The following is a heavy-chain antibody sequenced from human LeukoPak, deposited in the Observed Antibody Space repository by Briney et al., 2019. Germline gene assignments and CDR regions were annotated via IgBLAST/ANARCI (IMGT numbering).Heavy chain of an antibody. J-gene: IGHJ4*02. CDR1: GFTVSTNH. V-gene: IGHV3-53*01. CDR3: ARETLYGDYADY. CDR2: IYSGGTT. Sequence: GGSLRLSCAASGFTVSTNHMSWVRQAPGKGLEWVSIIYSGGTTYYADSVKGRFTISRDNSKNTLYLQMNSLRAEDTAVYYCARETLYGDYADYWGQGTLPTVSS. D-gene: IGHD4-17*01.